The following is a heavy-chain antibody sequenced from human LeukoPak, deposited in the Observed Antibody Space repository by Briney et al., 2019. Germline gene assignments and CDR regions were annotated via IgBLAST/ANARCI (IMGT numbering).Heavy chain of an antibody. J-gene: IGHJ5*02. D-gene: IGHD3-10*01. CDR2: IYSSGIT. CDR3: ARGHYYGSGSYFLPRSWFDP. Sequence: SQTLSLTCTVSGGSITSGSYYWSWIRQPAGTGLEWIGRIYSSGITNYNPSLKSRVTISVDTSKNQFSLRLSSVPAAATAVYYCARGHYYGSGSYFLPRSWFDPWGQGTLVTVSS. CDR1: GGSITSGSYY. V-gene: IGHV4-61*02.